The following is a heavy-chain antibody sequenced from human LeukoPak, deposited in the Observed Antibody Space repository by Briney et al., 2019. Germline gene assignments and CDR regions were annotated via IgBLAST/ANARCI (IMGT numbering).Heavy chain of an antibody. CDR2: ISGSGGST. CDR3: AKNPGYSSSSNFDY. V-gene: IGHV3-23*01. CDR1: GFTFSSYA. J-gene: IGHJ4*02. Sequence: GGSLRLSCAASGFTFSSYAMSWVRQAPGRGLEWVSAISGSGGSTYYADSVKGRFTISRDNSKNTLYLQMNSLRAEDTAVYYCAKNPGYSSSSNFDYWGQGTLVTVSS. D-gene: IGHD6-6*01.